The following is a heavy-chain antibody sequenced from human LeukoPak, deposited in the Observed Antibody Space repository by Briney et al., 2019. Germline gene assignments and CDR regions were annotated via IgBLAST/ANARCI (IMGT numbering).Heavy chain of an antibody. Sequence: SETLSLTCTVSGGSISSGGYYWSWIRQHPGKGLEWIGYIYYSGSTYYNPSLKSRVTISVDTSKNQFSLKLSSVTAADTAVYYCARDYYDSSGYYPAEYYFDYWGQGTLVTASS. D-gene: IGHD3-22*01. CDR3: ARDYYDSSGYYPAEYYFDY. CDR1: GGSISSGGYY. J-gene: IGHJ4*02. CDR2: IYYSGST. V-gene: IGHV4-31*03.